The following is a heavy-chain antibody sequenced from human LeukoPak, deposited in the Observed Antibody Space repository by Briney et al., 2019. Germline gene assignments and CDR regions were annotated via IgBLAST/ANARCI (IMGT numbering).Heavy chain of an antibody. CDR3: ARTQYCTSTSCYWFDP. V-gene: IGHV4-4*07. CDR1: GGSISSSY. Sequence: SETLSLTCTVSGGSISSSYWSWIRQPAGKGLEWIGRIYSSEDTNYNPSLKSRVTMSVDTSKNQLSLKLSSVTAADTAVYYCARTQYCTSTSCYWFDPWGQETLVTVSS. J-gene: IGHJ5*02. CDR2: IYSSEDT. D-gene: IGHD2/OR15-2a*01.